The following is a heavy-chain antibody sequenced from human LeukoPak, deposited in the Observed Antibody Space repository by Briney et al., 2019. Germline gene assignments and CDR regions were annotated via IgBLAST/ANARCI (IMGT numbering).Heavy chain of an antibody. Sequence: SETLSLTCTVSGGSISSYYWSWIRQPPGKGLEWIGYIYYSGSTNYNPSLKSRVTISVDTSKNQFSLKLSSVTAADTAVYYCARVGYGASTTKWFDPWGQGTLVTVSS. J-gene: IGHJ5*02. CDR1: GGSISSYY. D-gene: IGHD5-12*01. CDR3: ARVGYGASTTKWFDP. V-gene: IGHV4-59*08. CDR2: IYYSGST.